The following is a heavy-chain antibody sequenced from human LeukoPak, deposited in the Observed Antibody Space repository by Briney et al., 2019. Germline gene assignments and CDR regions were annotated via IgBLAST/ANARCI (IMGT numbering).Heavy chain of an antibody. CDR2: IYTSGST. J-gene: IGHJ5*02. CDR1: GGSISSYY. D-gene: IGHD6-13*01. CDR3: ARGRIAAAVSWFDP. Sequence: SETLSLTCTVSGGSISSYYWSWIRQPAGKGLEWIGRIYTSGSTNYNPSLKSRVTMSVDTSKNQFSLKLSSVTAADTAVYYCARGRIAAAVSWFDPWGQGTLVTVSS. V-gene: IGHV4-4*07.